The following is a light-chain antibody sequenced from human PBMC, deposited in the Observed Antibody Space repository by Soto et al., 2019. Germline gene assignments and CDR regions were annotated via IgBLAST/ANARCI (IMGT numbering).Light chain of an antibody. CDR1: QSISSW. Sequence: DIQMTLSPSTLSASVGDRVTITCRASQSISSWLAWYQQKPGKAPKLLIYKASSLESGVPSRFSGSGSGTEFTLTISSLQPDDFATYYCQQYNGTFGQGTKVEIK. J-gene: IGKJ1*01. CDR3: QQYNGT. CDR2: KAS. V-gene: IGKV1-5*03.